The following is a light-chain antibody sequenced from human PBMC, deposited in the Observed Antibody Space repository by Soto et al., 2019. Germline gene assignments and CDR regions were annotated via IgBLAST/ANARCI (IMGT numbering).Light chain of an antibody. CDR2: GAS. CDR3: HQYNNWPPIT. CDR1: QSIRSD. Sequence: EIVMTQSPASLSVSPGERVTLSCRASQSIRSDLAWYQHKPGQAPRLLMYGASTRATGTPARSSGSGSGTEFTLTISSLQSEDFAVYFCHQYNNWPPITFGQGTRLEIK. V-gene: IGKV3-15*01. J-gene: IGKJ5*01.